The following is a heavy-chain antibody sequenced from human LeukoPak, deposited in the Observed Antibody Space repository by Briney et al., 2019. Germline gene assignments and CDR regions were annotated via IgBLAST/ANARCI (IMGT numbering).Heavy chain of an antibody. V-gene: IGHV3-9*01. CDR1: GFTFGASA. D-gene: IGHD3-22*01. CDR3: AKDMGVRLEVHDALDF. CDR2: ISWNNGKI. Sequence: GGSLRLSCAASGFTFGASAMHWVRQVPGKGLEWVSSISWNNGKIGYADSVNGRFIMSRDNAESSVYLQMNRLREDDTALYYCAKDMGVRLEVHDALDFWGQGTLVTVSS. J-gene: IGHJ3*01.